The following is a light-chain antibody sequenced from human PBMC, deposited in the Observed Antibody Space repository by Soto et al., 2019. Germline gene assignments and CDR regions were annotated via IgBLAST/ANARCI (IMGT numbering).Light chain of an antibody. V-gene: IGKV1-5*03. CDR2: KAS. Sequence: DIQMTQSPSTLSASVGDRVTITCRASESINSWLAWYQQKPGKAPKVLIYKASSLESGVPSRFSGSGSGTEFTLTISSLQPDDFATYYCQQYNSYPWTFGQGTKVEIK. CDR1: ESINSW. J-gene: IGKJ1*01. CDR3: QQYNSYPWT.